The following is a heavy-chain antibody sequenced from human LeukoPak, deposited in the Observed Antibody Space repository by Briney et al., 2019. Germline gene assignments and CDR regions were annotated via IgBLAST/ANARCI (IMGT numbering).Heavy chain of an antibody. CDR3: ARGPGYSSGWYWFDP. D-gene: IGHD6-19*01. Sequence: ASVKVSCKASGYTFTSHDINWVRQATGQGLEWMGWMNPNSGNTGYAQKFQGRVTMTRNTSISTAYMELSSLRSEDTAVYYCARGPGYSSGWYWFDPWGQGTLVTVSS. J-gene: IGHJ5*02. V-gene: IGHV1-8*01. CDR2: MNPNSGNT. CDR1: GYTFTSHD.